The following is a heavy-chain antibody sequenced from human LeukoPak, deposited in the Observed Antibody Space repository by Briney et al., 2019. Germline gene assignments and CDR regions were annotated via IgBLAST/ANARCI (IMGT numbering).Heavy chain of an antibody. CDR1: GYSFTNYW. J-gene: IGHJ4*02. CDR3: ARHPCGGDCYSALYYFDR. V-gene: IGHV5-51*01. D-gene: IGHD2-21*02. CDR2: IYPGDSDT. Sequence: GESLKISCKGSGYSFTNYWIGWVRQMPGKGLEWMGIIYPGDSDTRYSPSFQGQVTISADKSISTAYLQWSSLKASDTAMYYCARHPCGGDCYSALYYFDRWGQGSLVTVSS.